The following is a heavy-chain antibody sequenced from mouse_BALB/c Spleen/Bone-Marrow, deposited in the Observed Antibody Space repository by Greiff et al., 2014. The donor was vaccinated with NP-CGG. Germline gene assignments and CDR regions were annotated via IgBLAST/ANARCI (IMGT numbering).Heavy chain of an antibody. CDR3: ARDYYGFSYGFAY. CDR2: INPYNGGT. J-gene: IGHJ3*01. D-gene: IGHD1-1*01. V-gene: IGHV1-18*01. CDR1: GYSFTGYT. Sequence: VQLQQSGPELVKPGASMKISCKASGYSFTGYTMNWVKQSHGKNLEWIGIINPYNGGTNYNQKFKGKATLTVDKSSSTAYMELLSLTSEDSAVYYCARDYYGFSYGFAYWGQGTLVTVSA.